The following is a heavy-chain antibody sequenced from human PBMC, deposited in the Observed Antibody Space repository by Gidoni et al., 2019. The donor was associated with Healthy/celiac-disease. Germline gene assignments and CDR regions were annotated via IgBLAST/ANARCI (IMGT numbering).Heavy chain of an antibody. CDR3: ARRLKRQGRHYYYYGMDV. Sequence: QVQLVESGGGVVQPGRSLRLSCAASGFTFSSYGMHWVRQAPRKGLEWVAVIWYDGSNKYYADSVKGRFTISRENSKNTLYLQMNSLRAEDTAVYYCARRLKRQGRHYYYYGMDVWGQGTTVTVSS. CDR2: IWYDGSNK. CDR1: GFTFSSYG. D-gene: IGHD6-19*01. J-gene: IGHJ6*02. V-gene: IGHV3-33*01.